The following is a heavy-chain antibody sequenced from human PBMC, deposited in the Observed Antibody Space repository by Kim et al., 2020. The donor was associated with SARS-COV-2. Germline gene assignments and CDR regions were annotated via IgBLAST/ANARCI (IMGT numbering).Heavy chain of an antibody. J-gene: IGHJ3*02. V-gene: IGHV4-59*13. D-gene: IGHD2-15*01. Sequence: SETLSLTCTVSGGSISSYYWSWIRQPPGKGLEWIGYIYYSGSTNYNPSLKSRVTISVDTSKNQFSLKLSSVTAADTAVYYCARDLNCSGGSCYSGFVGAFDIWGQGTMVTVSS. CDR3: ARDLNCSGGSCYSGFVGAFDI. CDR1: GGSISSYY. CDR2: IYYSGST.